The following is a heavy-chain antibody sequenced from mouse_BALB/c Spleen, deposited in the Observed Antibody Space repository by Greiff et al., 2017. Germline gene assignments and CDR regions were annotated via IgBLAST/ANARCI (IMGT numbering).Heavy chain of an antibody. CDR2: INPSSGYT. Sequence: QVQLQQSAAELARPGASVKMSCKASGYTFTSYTMHWVKQRPGQGLEWIGYINPSSGYTEYNQKFKDKTTLTADKSSSTAYMQLSSLTSEDSAVYYCARKRGEGMDYWGQGTSVTVSS. J-gene: IGHJ4*01. CDR1: GYTFTSYT. CDR3: ARKRGEGMDY. V-gene: IGHV1-4*02.